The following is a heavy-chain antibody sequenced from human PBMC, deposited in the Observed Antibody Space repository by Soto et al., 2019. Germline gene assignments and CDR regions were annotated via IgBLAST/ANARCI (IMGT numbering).Heavy chain of an antibody. D-gene: IGHD5-12*01. J-gene: IGHJ3*02. CDR2: INSDGSST. CDR1: GFTFSSYW. CDR3: AREEWLRLVDAFDI. Sequence: GGSLRLSCAASGFTFSSYWMHWVRQAPGKGLVWVSRINSDGSSTSYADSVKGRFTISRDNANNSLYLQMNSLRAEDTAVYYCAREEWLRLVDAFDIWGQGTMVTVSS. V-gene: IGHV3-74*01.